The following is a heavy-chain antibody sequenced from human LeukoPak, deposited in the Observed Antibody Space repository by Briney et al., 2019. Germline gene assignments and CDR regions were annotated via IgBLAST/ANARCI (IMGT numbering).Heavy chain of an antibody. Sequence: PSETLSLTRAVYGGSLSGYYWSWIRPPPGKGVEWVGEIYHSGSTNYTPALKIRVTISVYTSKSQFSLKLSSVTAADTAVYYCARGGLVRVIGSSGYLDYWGQGTLVTVSS. J-gene: IGHJ4*02. D-gene: IGHD3-22*01. CDR3: ARGGLVRVIGSSGYLDY. V-gene: IGHV4-34*01. CDR2: IYHSGST. CDR1: GGSLSGYY.